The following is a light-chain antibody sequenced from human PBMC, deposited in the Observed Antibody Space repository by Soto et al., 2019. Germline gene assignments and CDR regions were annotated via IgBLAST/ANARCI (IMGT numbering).Light chain of an antibody. J-gene: IGKJ1*01. Sequence: EFVLTQSPGTLSLSPGERATLSCRASQSVSSSYLAWYQQKPGQAPRLLIYGASYRATGIPDRFSGSGSGTDFTLTISRLEPEDFAVYYCQQYGSSPRTFGQGTKVEIK. V-gene: IGKV3-20*01. CDR3: QQYGSSPRT. CDR1: QSVSSSY. CDR2: GAS.